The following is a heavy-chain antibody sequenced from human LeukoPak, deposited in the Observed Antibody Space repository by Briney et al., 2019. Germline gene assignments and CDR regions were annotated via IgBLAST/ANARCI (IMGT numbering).Heavy chain of an antibody. CDR2: INHSGST. CDR3: ARAPDDLLHGRAFDI. Sequence: SETLSLTCAVYGGSFSGYYWGWIRQPPGKGLEWIGEINHSGSTNYNPSLKSRVTISVDTSKNQFSLKLSSVTAADTAVYFCARAPDDLLHGRAFDIWGQGILVTVSS. V-gene: IGHV4-34*01. D-gene: IGHD1-1*01. CDR1: GGSFSGYY. J-gene: IGHJ3*02.